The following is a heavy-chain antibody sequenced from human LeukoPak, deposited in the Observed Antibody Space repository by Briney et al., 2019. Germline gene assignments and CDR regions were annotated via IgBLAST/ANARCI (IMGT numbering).Heavy chain of an antibody. CDR1: GFTFDDYA. V-gene: IGHV3-9*01. CDR3: AKDMGHGGLKGYFDY. Sequence: PGGSLRLSCAGSGFTFDDYAMPWVRQAPGQGLEWVSGISWNSGSIAYADSVKGRFTISRDNAKNSLYLQMNSLRAEDTALYYCAKDMGHGGLKGYFDYWGQGTLVTVSS. CDR2: ISWNSGSI. J-gene: IGHJ4*02.